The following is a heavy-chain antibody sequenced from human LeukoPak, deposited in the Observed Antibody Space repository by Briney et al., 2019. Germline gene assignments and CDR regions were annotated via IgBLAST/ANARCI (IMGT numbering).Heavy chain of an antibody. Sequence: SVKVSCKASGYTFTGYYMHCVRQAPGQGLEWMGGIIPIFGTANYAQKFQGRVTITTDESTSTAYMELSSLRSEDTAVYYCARAQYCSSTSCYTDAFDIWGQGTMDTVSS. V-gene: IGHV1-69*05. J-gene: IGHJ3*02. CDR2: IIPIFGTA. CDR3: ARAQYCSSTSCYTDAFDI. D-gene: IGHD2-2*02. CDR1: GYTFTGYY.